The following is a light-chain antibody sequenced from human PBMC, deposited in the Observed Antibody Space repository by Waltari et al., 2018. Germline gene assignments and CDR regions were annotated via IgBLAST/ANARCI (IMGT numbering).Light chain of an antibody. J-gene: IGKJ1*01. V-gene: IGKV3-20*01. CDR3: QHYVRLPVT. CDR1: QSVSRT. Sequence: EIVLTQSPGTLSLSPGERATLPGRASQSVSRTLAWYQQKPGQAPRLLIYGASNRATGIPDRFSGSGSGTDFSLTISRLEPEDFAVYYCQHYVRLPVTFGQGTKVEIK. CDR2: GAS.